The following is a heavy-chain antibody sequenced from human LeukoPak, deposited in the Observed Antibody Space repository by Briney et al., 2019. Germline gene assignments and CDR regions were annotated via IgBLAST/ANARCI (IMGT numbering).Heavy chain of an antibody. CDR2: ISTSGST. CDR3: ARVSHDYDSSGYYYVRVFDI. J-gene: IGHJ3*02. V-gene: IGHV4-4*07. D-gene: IGHD3-22*01. CDR1: GGATSSYY. Sequence: SETLSLTCTVSGGATSSYYWSWIRQPAGKGLEWIGRISTSGSTNYNPSLQPRVTMSVDKSNTQFSLKPSSWTASDTAAHYCARVSHDYDSSGYYYVRVFDIWGQGTMVTVSS.